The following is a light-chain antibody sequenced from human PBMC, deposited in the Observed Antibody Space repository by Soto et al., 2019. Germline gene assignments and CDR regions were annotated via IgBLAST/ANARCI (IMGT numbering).Light chain of an antibody. CDR1: QSVSGD. CDR2: GAS. V-gene: IGKV3-15*01. J-gene: IGKJ2*01. Sequence: EIVMTQSPATLSVSPGERATLSCRASQSVSGDLAWYQQKPGQAPKLLIYGASTRATGIPARFSGSGSGTEFTLTISRLQAEDFAVYYCQQDKNWPYTFGQGTNLEIK. CDR3: QQDKNWPYT.